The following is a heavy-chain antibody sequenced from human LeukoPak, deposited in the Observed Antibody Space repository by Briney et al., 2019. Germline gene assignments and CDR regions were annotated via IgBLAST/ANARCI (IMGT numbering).Heavy chain of an antibody. CDR2: INPSGGST. D-gene: IGHD3-16*01. V-gene: IGHV1-46*01. J-gene: IGHJ3*02. Sequence: GASVKVSCKASGYTFTSYYMHWVRQAPGQGLEWMGIINPSGGSTSYAQKFQGRVTMTRDMSISTAYMELSRLTSDDTAVYFCATWGLHFDIWGQGTMVIVAS. CDR3: ATWGLHFDI. CDR1: GYTFTSYY.